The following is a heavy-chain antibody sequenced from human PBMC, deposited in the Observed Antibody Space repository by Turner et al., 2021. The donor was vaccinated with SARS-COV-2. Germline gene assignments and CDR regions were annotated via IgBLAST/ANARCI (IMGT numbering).Heavy chain of an antibody. D-gene: IGHD1-26*01. CDR2: ISYDGSNK. CDR1: GFTFTSYA. CDR3: ARGHSGNYYYFDY. J-gene: IGHJ4*02. Sequence: QVQLVESGGGVVQPGRSLRLSCAASGFTFTSYAIHWVRQAPGKGLEVVALISYDGSNKYYADSVKGRFTISRDNSKNTLFLQMNSLRTEDTAVYYCARGHSGNYYYFDYWGQGTLVTVSS. V-gene: IGHV3-30-3*01.